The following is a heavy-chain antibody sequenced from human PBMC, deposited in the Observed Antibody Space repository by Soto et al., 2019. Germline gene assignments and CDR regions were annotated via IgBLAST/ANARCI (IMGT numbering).Heavy chain of an antibody. CDR2: IDPSDSQT. J-gene: IGHJ4*02. V-gene: IGHV5-10-1*01. CDR1: GYSSAGYW. Sequence: GESLKISCKGSGYSSAGYWITWVRQKPGKGLEWMGRIDPSDSQTYYSPSFRGHVTISVTKSITTVFLQWSSLRASDTAMYYCARQIYDSDTGPNFQYYFDSWGQGTPVTVSS. CDR3: ARQIYDSDTGPNFQYYFDS. D-gene: IGHD3-22*01.